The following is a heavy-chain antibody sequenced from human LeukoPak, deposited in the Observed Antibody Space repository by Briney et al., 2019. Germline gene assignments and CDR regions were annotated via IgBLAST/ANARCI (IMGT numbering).Heavy chain of an antibody. CDR2: INHSGST. D-gene: IGHD3-3*01. CDR3: ARSAYDFWSGPIHYFDY. Sequence: PSETLSLTCAVYGGSFSGYYWSWFRQPPGKGLKWIGGINHSGSTNYNPSLKSRVTISVDTSKNQFSLKLSSVTAADTAVYYCARSAYDFWSGPIHYFDYWGQGTLVTVSS. V-gene: IGHV4-34*01. J-gene: IGHJ4*02. CDR1: GGSFSGYY.